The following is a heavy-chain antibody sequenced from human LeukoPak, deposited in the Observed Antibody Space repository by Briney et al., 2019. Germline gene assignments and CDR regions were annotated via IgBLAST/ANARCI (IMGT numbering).Heavy chain of an antibody. CDR3: ATAFYFDSSGPYWYFDL. Sequence: GGSLRLSCAAPGFTFTTYAMNWVRQAPGKGLEWVSVISGSGGSTYYADSVKGRFTISRDNSKNTLYLEVNSRRAEDTAVYYCATAFYFDSSGPYWYFDLWGRGTLVTVSS. V-gene: IGHV3-23*01. J-gene: IGHJ2*01. CDR2: ISGSGGST. CDR1: GFTFTTYA. D-gene: IGHD3-22*01.